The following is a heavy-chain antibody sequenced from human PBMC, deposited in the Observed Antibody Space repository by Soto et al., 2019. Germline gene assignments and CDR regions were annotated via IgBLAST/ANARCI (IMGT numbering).Heavy chain of an antibody. D-gene: IGHD5-12*01. Sequence: ASGKVSCKASGYTFTTYAMHWVRQAPGQRFEWMGWINAGNGNTKYSQKFQGRVTITTDTSASTAYMELSSLRSEDTAVYYCAREMATIKRFHYGMDVWGQGTTVTVSS. CDR2: INAGNGNT. V-gene: IGHV1-3*01. CDR3: AREMATIKRFHYGMDV. J-gene: IGHJ6*02. CDR1: GYTFTTYA.